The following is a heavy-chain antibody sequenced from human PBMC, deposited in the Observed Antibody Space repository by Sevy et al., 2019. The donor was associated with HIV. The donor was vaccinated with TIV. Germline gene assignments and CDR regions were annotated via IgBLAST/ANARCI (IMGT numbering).Heavy chain of an antibody. J-gene: IGHJ2*01. D-gene: IGHD3-10*01. CDR2: MFHSGST. V-gene: IGHV4-4*02. Sequence: SETLSLTCAVSGVSISSGSWWSWVRQPPGKGLEWIGEMFHSGSTNYNPSLRSRVTMSIDKSKNQFSLKLSSVTTAETAVYYGAREAGSGTYYRPLQYFDLWGRGTLVTVSS. CDR3: AREAGSGTYYRPLQYFDL. CDR1: GVSISSGSW.